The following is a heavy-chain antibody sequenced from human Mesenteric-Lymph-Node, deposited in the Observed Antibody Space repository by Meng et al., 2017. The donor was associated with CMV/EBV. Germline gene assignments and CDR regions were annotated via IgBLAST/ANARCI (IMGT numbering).Heavy chain of an antibody. J-gene: IGHJ4*02. Sequence: QGQLQEAGPGLVKPSETLSLTCIVSGVSVTSGAYHWSWIRQSPRKGLEWIGYIYGTGITIYNPSLKSRVTILLETSKNQFSLKLNSVTTADTAVYYCAKSRSSTPGIVDDWGQGTLVTVSS. CDR1: GVSVTSGAYH. CDR3: AKSRSSTPGIVDD. CDR2: IYGTGIT. D-gene: IGHD2/OR15-2a*01. V-gene: IGHV4-61*08.